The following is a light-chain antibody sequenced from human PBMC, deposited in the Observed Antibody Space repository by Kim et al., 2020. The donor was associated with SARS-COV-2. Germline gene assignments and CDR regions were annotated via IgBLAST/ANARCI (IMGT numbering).Light chain of an antibody. CDR3: QQSYSTPPHT. CDR2: AAS. V-gene: IGKV1-39*01. CDR1: QSISTF. J-gene: IGKJ4*01. Sequence: SVGDRVTITCRASQSISTFLNWYQQNPGKAPKLLIYAASSLHTGVTSRFSGSGSGTEFTLTISSLQPEDFATYYCQQSYSTPPHTFGGGTKVDIK.